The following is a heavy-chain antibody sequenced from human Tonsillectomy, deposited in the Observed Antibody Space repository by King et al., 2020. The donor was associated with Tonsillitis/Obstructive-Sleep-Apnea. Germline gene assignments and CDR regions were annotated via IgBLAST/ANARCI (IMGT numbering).Heavy chain of an antibody. CDR3: AGNGGDYVWGSYRDMDV. V-gene: IGHV3-30*01. CDR2: ISYDGSNK. CDR1: GFTFSSYA. D-gene: IGHD3-16*02. J-gene: IGHJ6*03. Sequence: QLVQSGGGVVQPGRSLRLSCAASGFTFSSYAMHWVRQAPGKGLEWVAVISYDGSNKYYADSVKGRFTISRDNSKNPLYLQMNSRRAEDTAVYYCAGNGGDYVWGSYRDMDVWGKGTTVTVSS.